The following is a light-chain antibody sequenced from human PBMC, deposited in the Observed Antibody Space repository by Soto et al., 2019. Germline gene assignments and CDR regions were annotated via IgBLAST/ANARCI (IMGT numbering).Light chain of an antibody. J-gene: IGKJ5*01. Sequence: AIQLTQSPSSLSASVGDRVTITCRASQDIRGALAWYQQKPGTAPKILIYDVSSLHSGVPSRFSGSSSGTDFTLTISGLQPEDFATYYCQQFNSYPIICCQGTRLDIK. V-gene: IGKV1-13*02. CDR1: QDIRGA. CDR2: DVS. CDR3: QQFNSYPII.